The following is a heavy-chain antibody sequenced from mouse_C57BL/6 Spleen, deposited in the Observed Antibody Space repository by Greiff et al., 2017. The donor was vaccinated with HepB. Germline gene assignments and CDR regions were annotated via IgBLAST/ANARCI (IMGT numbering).Heavy chain of an antibody. J-gene: IGHJ2*01. Sequence: VQLKHSGPELVKPGASVKISCKASGYTFTDYYMNWVKQSHGKSLEWIGDINPNNGGTSYNQKFKGKATLTVDKSSSTAYMELRSLTSEDSAVYYCARSPFDYWGQGTTLTVSS. CDR2: INPNNGGT. CDR1: GYTFTDYY. CDR3: ARSPFDY. V-gene: IGHV1-26*01.